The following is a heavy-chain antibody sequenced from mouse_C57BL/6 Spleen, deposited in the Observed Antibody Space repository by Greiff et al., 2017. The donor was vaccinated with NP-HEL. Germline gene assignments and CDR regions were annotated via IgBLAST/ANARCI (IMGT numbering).Heavy chain of an antibody. V-gene: IGHV1-69*01. D-gene: IGHD1-1*01. CDR2: IDPSDSYT. J-gene: IGHJ4*01. CDR3: ARGGSEEYYGSSPCY. Sequence: QVQLQQPGAELVMPGASVKLSCKASGYTFTSYWMHWVKQRPGQGLEWIGEIDPSDSYTNYNQKFKGKSTLTVDKSSSTAYMQLSSLTSEDSAVYYCARGGSEEYYGSSPCYWGKGTSVTVSS. CDR1: GYTFTSYW.